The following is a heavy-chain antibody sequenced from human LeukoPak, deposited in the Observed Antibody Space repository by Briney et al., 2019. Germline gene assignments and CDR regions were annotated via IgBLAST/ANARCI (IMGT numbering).Heavy chain of an antibody. CDR1: GVSIRGSNYY. J-gene: IGHJ5*02. CDR3: ARTSSGPNWFDP. Sequence: SETLSLTCNVSGVSIRGSNYYWGLIRQPPGKGLQWIGSTHYSGTTYYNPSLKSRVTISVDTSKNHFSLQLSSVSAADTAVYYCARTSSGPNWFDPWGQGTLVTVSS. CDR2: THYSGTT. D-gene: IGHD3-22*01. V-gene: IGHV4-39*02.